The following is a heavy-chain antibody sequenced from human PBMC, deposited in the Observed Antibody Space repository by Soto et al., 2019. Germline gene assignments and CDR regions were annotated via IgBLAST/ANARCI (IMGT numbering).Heavy chain of an antibody. Sequence: QVQLVESGGGVVQPGRSLRLSCAASGFTFSSYGMHWVRQAPGKGLAWVAVISYDGSNKYYADSVKGRFTISRDNSKNTLYLQMNSLRAEDTAVYYCAKDLLGPGRAYGMDVRGQGTTVNVSS. CDR1: GFTFSSYG. V-gene: IGHV3-30*18. D-gene: IGHD7-27*01. J-gene: IGHJ6*02. CDR3: AKDLLGPGRAYGMDV. CDR2: ISYDGSNK.